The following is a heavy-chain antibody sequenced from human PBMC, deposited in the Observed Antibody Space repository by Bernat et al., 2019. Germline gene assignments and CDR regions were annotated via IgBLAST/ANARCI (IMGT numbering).Heavy chain of an antibody. CDR2: ISYDGSNK. D-gene: IGHD3-10*01. CDR1: GFTFSHYA. J-gene: IGHJ3*02. CDR3: ARSGPGDAFDI. V-gene: IGHV3-30*01. Sequence: QVQLVESGGGVVQPGRSLRLSCAASGFTFSHYAMHWVRQAPGKGLEWVAVISYDGSNKYYADSVKGRFTISRDNSKNTLYLQMNSLRAEDTAVYYCARSGPGDAFDIWGQGTMVTVSS.